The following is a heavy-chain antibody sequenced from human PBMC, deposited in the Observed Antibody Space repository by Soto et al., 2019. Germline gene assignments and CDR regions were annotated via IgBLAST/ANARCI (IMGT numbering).Heavy chain of an antibody. CDR3: ARRGMSKIGFDT. V-gene: IGHV1-46*01. CDR1: GYIFSNYY. Sequence: QVQLVQSGAEVKKPGTSVKVSCKASGYIFSNYYMHWVRQAPGQGLEWMGVFNPSGDATHYAPSFQGRVSVTRDTSTSTVYMELSTLTSEDTAVYYCARRGMSKIGFDTWGQGTMVTASS. CDR2: FNPSGDAT. J-gene: IGHJ3*02. D-gene: IGHD3-10*01.